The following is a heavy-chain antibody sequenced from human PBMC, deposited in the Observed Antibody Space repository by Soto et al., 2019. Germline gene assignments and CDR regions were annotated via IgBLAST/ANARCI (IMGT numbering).Heavy chain of an antibody. Sequence: SVKVSCKASGGTFSSYAISWVRQAPGQGLEWMGGIIPIFGTANYAQKFQGRVTITADESTSTAYMELSSLRSEDTAVYYCARDLPPYCGGDCYSGYWGQGTLVTVSS. J-gene: IGHJ4*02. CDR2: IIPIFGTA. V-gene: IGHV1-69*13. D-gene: IGHD2-21*02. CDR1: GGTFSSYA. CDR3: ARDLPPYCGGDCYSGY.